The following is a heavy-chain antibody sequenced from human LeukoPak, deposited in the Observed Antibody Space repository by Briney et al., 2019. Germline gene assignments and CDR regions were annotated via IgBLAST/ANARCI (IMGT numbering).Heavy chain of an antibody. V-gene: IGHV1-69*13. CDR3: ARDQAVAGTPLNY. J-gene: IGHJ4*02. CDR1: GGTFCSYA. D-gene: IGHD6-19*01. CDR2: IIPIFGTA. Sequence: ASVKVSCKASGGTFCSYAISWVRQAPGQGLEWMGGIIPIFGTANYAQKFQGRVTITADESTSTAYMELSSLRSEDTAVYYCARDQAVAGTPLNYWGQGTLVTVSS.